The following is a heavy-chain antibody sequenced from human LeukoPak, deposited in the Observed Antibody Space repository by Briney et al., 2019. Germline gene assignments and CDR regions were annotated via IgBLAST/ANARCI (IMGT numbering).Heavy chain of an antibody. J-gene: IGHJ6*02. CDR2: ISGSGGST. CDR1: GFXFSSYA. Sequence: PGGSLRLSCAASGFXFSSYATSWVRQAPGKGLEWVSAISGSGGSTYYADSVKGRFTISRDNSKNTLYLQVNSLRAEDTAVYYCAKDRGPLLRVYYYGMDVWGQGTTVTVSS. D-gene: IGHD3-10*01. V-gene: IGHV3-23*01. CDR3: AKDRGPLLRVYYYGMDV.